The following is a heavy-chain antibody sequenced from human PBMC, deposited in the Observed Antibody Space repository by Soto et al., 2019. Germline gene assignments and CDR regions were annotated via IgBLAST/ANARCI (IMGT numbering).Heavy chain of an antibody. CDR3: ARGGSGWSNAFDT. J-gene: IGHJ3*02. V-gene: IGHV1-3*01. Sequence: ASVKVSCKASGYTFTSYAIHWVRQAPGQGLEWMGWINAGNGNTKYSQRLQGRVTITRDTSTSTAYMELRSLRSDDTAVYYCARGGSGWSNAFDTWGQGTMVTVSS. CDR2: INAGNGNT. D-gene: IGHD6-19*01. CDR1: GYTFTSYA.